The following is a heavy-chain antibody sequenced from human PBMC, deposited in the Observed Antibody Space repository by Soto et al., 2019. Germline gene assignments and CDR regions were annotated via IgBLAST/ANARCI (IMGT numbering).Heavy chain of an antibody. CDR3: ARAASYCSTTSCSAFFYWSDP. CDR2: ISAYNGNT. D-gene: IGHD2-2*01. Sequence: QVQLVQSGAEVKKPGASVKVSCKASGYTFTSYGFSWVRQAPGQGLEWMGWISAYNGNTNYAQKFQGRVTLTTDTSTSTAYMELRILRSDDTAVYYCARAASYCSTTSCSAFFYWSDPWRQGTLITVSS. CDR1: GYTFTSYG. V-gene: IGHV1-18*04. J-gene: IGHJ5*02.